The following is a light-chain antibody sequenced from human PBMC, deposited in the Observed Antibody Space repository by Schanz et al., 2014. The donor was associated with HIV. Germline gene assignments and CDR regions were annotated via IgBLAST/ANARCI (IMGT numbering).Light chain of an antibody. CDR1: SCSVSTTST. J-gene: IGLJ3*02. V-gene: IGLV8-61*01. CDR2: STN. Sequence: QAVVTQEPSFSVSPGGTVTLTCGLSSCSVSTTSTPTRYPQAPSPPPRTLIYSTNSRSSGVPDRFSGSILGNKAALTITGAQADDESDYYCVLYMGSGIWVFGGGTKLTVL. CDR3: VLYMGSGIWV.